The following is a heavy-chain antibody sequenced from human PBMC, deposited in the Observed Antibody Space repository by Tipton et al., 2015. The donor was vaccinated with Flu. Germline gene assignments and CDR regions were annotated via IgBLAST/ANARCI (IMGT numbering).Heavy chain of an antibody. Sequence: QLVQSGPEVKKPGASVKVSCKASGYMFIANYMHWVRQAPGQGLEWMGRINPNSGGTNYAQKFQGRVTMTRDTSISTAYMELSRLTSDDTAVYYCARATYYDSTAYYFDYWGQGTLVTVSS. CDR1: GYMFIANY. D-gene: IGHD3-22*01. V-gene: IGHV1-2*02. CDR2: INPNSGGT. CDR3: ARATYYDSTAYYFDY. J-gene: IGHJ4*02.